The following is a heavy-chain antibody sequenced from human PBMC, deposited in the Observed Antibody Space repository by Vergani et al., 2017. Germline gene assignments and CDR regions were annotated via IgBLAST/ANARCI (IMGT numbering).Heavy chain of an antibody. CDR1: GYTLTELS. D-gene: IGHD6-6*01. CDR2: FDPEDGET. J-gene: IGHJ6*02. Sequence: QVQLVQSGAEVKKPGASVKVSCKVSGYTLTELSMHWVRQAPGKGLEWMGGFDPEDGETIYAQKFQGRVTMTEDTSTDTAYMELSSLRSEDTAVYYCATDLGIAAQTIQGYYGMDVWGQGTTVTVS. V-gene: IGHV1-24*01. CDR3: ATDLGIAAQTIQGYYGMDV.